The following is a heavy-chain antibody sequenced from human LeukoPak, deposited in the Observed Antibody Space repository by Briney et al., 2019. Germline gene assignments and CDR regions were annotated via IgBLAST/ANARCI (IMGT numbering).Heavy chain of an antibody. V-gene: IGHV3-7*03. J-gene: IGHJ4*02. CDR2: IKQDGSEK. CDR3: AKDDGWVQYAN. D-gene: IGHD5-24*01. CDR1: YW. Sequence: YWMSWVRQAPGKGLEWVANIKQDGSEKYYVDSVKGRFTISRDNAKNSLYLQMNSLRAEDTAVYYCAKDDGWVQYANWGQGTLVTVSS.